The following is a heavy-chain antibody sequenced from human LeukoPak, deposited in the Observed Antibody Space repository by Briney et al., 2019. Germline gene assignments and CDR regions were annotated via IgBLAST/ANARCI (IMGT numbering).Heavy chain of an antibody. CDR1: GGSISSGGYY. J-gene: IGHJ4*02. D-gene: IGHD6-19*01. CDR2: IYYSGST. Sequence: SETLSLTCTVSGGSISSGGYYWGWIRQHPGKGLEWIGYIYYSGSTYYNPSLKSRVTISVDTSKNQFSLKLSSVTAADTAVYYCARDQGSGLTFDYWGQGTLVTVSS. CDR3: ARDQGSGLTFDY. V-gene: IGHV4-31*03.